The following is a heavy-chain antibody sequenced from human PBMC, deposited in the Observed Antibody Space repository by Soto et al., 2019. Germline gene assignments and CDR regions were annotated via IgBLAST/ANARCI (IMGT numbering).Heavy chain of an antibody. CDR3: ARDLGYSSAW. CDR1: GLTVSSNY. CDR2: IYSGGDT. J-gene: IGHJ4*02. D-gene: IGHD6-25*01. Sequence: PGGSLRLSCAASGLTVSSNYMSWVRQAPGKGLEWVSVIYSGGDTYYADSVKGRFTISRDNSKNTLYLQMNSLRAEDTGVYYCARDLGYSSAWWGQGTLVTVSS. V-gene: IGHV3-66*01.